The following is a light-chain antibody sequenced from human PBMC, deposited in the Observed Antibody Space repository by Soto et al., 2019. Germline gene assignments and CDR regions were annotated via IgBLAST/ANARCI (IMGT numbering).Light chain of an antibody. CDR3: QQSYSTPLWT. Sequence: DIQMTQAPSSLSASVGDRVTITCRASQSISSYLNWYQQKPGKAPKLLIYAASSLQSWVPSRFSGSGSGTDFTLTISSLQPEDFATYYCQQSYSTPLWTFGQGNKVDIK. J-gene: IGKJ1*01. V-gene: IGKV1-39*01. CDR2: AAS. CDR1: QSISSY.